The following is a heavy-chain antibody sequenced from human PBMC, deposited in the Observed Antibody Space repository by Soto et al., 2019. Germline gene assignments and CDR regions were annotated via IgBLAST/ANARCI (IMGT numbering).Heavy chain of an antibody. J-gene: IGHJ3*02. CDR1: GFTFSSYG. D-gene: IGHD6-19*01. Sequence: PGGSLRLSCAASGFTFSSYGMHWVRQAPGKGLEWVAVISYDGSNKYYADSVKGRFTISRDNSKNTLYLQMNSLRAEDTAVYYCAKDGDAEGWHQGAFDIWGQGTMVTVSS. CDR3: AKDGDAEGWHQGAFDI. CDR2: ISYDGSNK. V-gene: IGHV3-30*18.